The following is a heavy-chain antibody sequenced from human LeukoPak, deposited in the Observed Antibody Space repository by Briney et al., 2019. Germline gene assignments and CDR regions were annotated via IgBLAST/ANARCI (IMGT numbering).Heavy chain of an antibody. V-gene: IGHV4-31*03. CDR3: AREIVATAQGGGFDY. CDR2: IYYSGST. Sequence: PSETLSLTCTVSGGSISSGGYYWSWIRQHPGKGLEWIGYIYYSGSTYYNPSLKSRVTISVDTSKNQFSPKLSSVTAADTAVYYCAREIVATAQGGGFDYWGQGTLVTVSS. J-gene: IGHJ4*02. D-gene: IGHD5-12*01. CDR1: GGSISSGGYY.